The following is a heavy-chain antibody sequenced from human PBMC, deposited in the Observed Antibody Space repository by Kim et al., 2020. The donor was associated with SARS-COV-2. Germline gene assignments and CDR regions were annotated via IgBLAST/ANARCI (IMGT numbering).Heavy chain of an antibody. J-gene: IGHJ6*02. Sequence: GGSLRLSCEASGFTFSNYVIHWVRQTPGKGLEWVAVIWSDGNEKNYADSVKGRFTISRDNSKNSVYLQMTSLRAEDSAVYYCARDITMRRGVLKISYYYGMDVWGQGTTVTVSS. CDR2: IWSDGNEK. CDR3: ARDITMRRGVLKISYYYGMDV. V-gene: IGHV3-33*01. CDR1: GFTFSNYV. D-gene: IGHD3-10*01.